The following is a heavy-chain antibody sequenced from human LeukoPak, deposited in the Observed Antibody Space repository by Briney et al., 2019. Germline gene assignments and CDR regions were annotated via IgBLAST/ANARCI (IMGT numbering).Heavy chain of an antibody. CDR3: ARDDSYGLHY. J-gene: IGHJ4*02. V-gene: IGHV3-48*03. CDR2: ISSSGSTI. Sequence: GGSLRLSCAASGFIFSSYEMNWVRQAPGKGLEWVSYISSSGSTIYYADSVKGRFTISRDNAKNSLYLQMNSLRAEDTAVYYCARDDSYGLHYSRQRRLVTVSS. CDR1: GFIFSSYE. D-gene: IGHD5-18*01.